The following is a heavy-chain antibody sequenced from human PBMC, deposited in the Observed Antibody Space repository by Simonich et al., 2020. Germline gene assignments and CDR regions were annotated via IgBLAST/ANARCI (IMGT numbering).Heavy chain of an antibody. CDR1: GFTFSSYE. V-gene: IGHV3-48*03. CDR2: ISSSGSTI. CDR3: ARDFRLQLVEIGTYYYYGMDV. J-gene: IGHJ6*02. D-gene: IGHD6-6*01. Sequence: EVQLVESGGGLVQPGGSLRLSCAASGFTFSSYEMNWVRQASGKGLEWVSYISSSGSTIYYADSVKGRFTITRDNAKNSLYLQMNSLGAEDTAVYYCARDFRLQLVEIGTYYYYGMDVWGQGTTVTVSS.